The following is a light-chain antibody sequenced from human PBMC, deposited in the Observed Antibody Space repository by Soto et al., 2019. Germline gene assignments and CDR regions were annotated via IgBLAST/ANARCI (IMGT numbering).Light chain of an antibody. CDR1: QSVSRY. V-gene: IGKV3-11*01. CDR2: DTS. Sequence: EIGLTQSPATLSLSPWDRAALSCRASQSVSRYLAWYQQKPGQAPRLLIHDTSTRATGVPDTFSGSGSGTEFTLTISSLEPEDSAMYYCHQRFSWPPTFGGGTHVEIK. J-gene: IGKJ4*01. CDR3: HQRFSWPPT.